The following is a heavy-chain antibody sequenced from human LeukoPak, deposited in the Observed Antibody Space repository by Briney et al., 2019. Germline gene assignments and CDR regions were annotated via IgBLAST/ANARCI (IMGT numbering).Heavy chain of an antibody. D-gene: IGHD1-26*01. CDR2: IYTSGST. J-gene: IGHJ4*02. CDR1: GGSISSYY. CDR3: ARHTGGSYLGTYYFDY. V-gene: IGHV4-4*07. Sequence: SETLSLTCTVSGGSISSYYWSWIRQPAGKGLEWIGRIYTSGSTNYNPSLKSRVTISVDTSKNQFSLKLSSVTAADTAVYYCARHTGGSYLGTYYFDYWGQGTLVTVSS.